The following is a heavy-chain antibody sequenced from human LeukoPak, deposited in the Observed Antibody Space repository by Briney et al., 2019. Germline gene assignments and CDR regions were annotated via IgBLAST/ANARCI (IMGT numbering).Heavy chain of an antibody. CDR2: VNPNTGNT. J-gene: IGHJ5*02. Sequence: ASVKVSCKASGYTFTSYDINWVRQATGQGLEWMGWVNPNTGNTVYAQKFQGRVTITRNTSINTAYMDLSSLRSEDTAIYYCARGRLGQGTNIKNNWFDPWGQGTLVTVSS. CDR3: ARGRLGQGTNIKNNWFDP. V-gene: IGHV1-8*03. CDR1: GYTFTSYD. D-gene: IGHD2-8*01.